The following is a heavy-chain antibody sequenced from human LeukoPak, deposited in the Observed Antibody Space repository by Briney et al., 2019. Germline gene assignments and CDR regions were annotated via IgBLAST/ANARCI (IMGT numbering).Heavy chain of an antibody. D-gene: IGHD2-15*01. CDR2: INPSGGTT. CDR3: ARGHGPACSGGSCDY. J-gene: IGHJ4*02. V-gene: IGHV1-46*01. CDR1: GYTFTSYS. Sequence: GASLKVSCKASGYTFTSYSMHWVRHAPGQGLEWMGIINPSGGTTTYAQKFQGRVTMTRNTSISTAYMELSSPRSEDTAVYYCARGHGPACSGGSCDYWGQGTLVTVSS.